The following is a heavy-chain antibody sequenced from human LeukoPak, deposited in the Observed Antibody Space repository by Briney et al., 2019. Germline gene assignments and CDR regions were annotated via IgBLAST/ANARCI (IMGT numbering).Heavy chain of an antibody. CDR2: IIPILGIA. V-gene: IGHV1-69*04. CDR1: GGTFSSYA. J-gene: IGHJ4*02. Sequence: GSSVKVSCKASGGTFSSYAISWVRQAPGQGLEWMGRIIPILGIANYAQKFQGRVTITADKPTSTAYMELSSLRSEDTAVYYCARDFGDDYGDYLAHYWGQGTLVTVSS. D-gene: IGHD4-17*01. CDR3: ARDFGDDYGDYLAHY.